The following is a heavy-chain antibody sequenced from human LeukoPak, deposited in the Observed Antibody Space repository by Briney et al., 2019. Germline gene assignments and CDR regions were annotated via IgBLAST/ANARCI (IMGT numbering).Heavy chain of an antibody. Sequence: SETLSLTCTVSGGSITGYYWTWLRQSPGKGLEWIGYIYYRGSIIYTPSLKSRVTISIDTSKNQFSLNLSSVTAADTAVYYCARVPLRDCSSTSCLRYFYMDVWGKGTTVTVS. CDR3: ARVPLRDCSSTSCLRYFYMDV. V-gene: IGHV4-59*13. D-gene: IGHD2-2*01. CDR1: GGSITGYY. J-gene: IGHJ6*03. CDR2: IYYRGSI.